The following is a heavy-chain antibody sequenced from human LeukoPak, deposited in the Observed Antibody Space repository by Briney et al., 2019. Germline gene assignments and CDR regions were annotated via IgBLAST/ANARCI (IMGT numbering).Heavy chain of an antibody. J-gene: IGHJ4*02. D-gene: IGHD3-10*01. CDR1: GFTFSSYS. V-gene: IGHV3-7*01. Sequence: GGSLRLSCAASGFTFSSYSMSWVRQAPGKGLEWVANIKQDGSEKYYVDSVKGRFTISRDNAKNSLYLQMNSLRAEDTAVYYCARVQGYYYASGSSYYFDYWGQGTLVTVSS. CDR2: IKQDGSEK. CDR3: ARVQGYYYASGSSYYFDY.